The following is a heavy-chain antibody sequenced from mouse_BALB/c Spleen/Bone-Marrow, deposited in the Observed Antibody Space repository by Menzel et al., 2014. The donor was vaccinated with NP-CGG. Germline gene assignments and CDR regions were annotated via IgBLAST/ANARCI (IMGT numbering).Heavy chain of an antibody. D-gene: IGHD2-3*01. V-gene: IGHV1-22*01. CDR2: VNPNIGRT. J-gene: IGHJ2*01. CDR3: ARGRWYY. CDR1: GYTFTDYT. Sequence: DVKLQESGPELVKPGASVKISCKTSGYTFTDYTLHWVKQSHGKSLEWIGGVNPNIGRTTYNQKFKGKASLTVNKSSTTAYMELRSLTSEDSAVYYCARGRWYYWGQGTTLTVSS.